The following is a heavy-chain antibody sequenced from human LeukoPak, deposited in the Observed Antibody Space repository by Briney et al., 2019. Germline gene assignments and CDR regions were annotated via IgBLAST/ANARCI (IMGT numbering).Heavy chain of an antibody. CDR3: ARSLGGRKKDY. D-gene: IGHD3-16*01. CDR2: INHSGST. V-gene: IGHV4-34*01. CDR1: GGSFSGYY. Sequence: SETLSLTCAVYGGSFSGYYWSWIRQPPGKGLEWIGEINHSGSTNYNPSLKSRVTISVDTSKNQFSLKLSSVTAADTAVYYCARSLGGRKKDYWGQGTLVTVSS. J-gene: IGHJ4*02.